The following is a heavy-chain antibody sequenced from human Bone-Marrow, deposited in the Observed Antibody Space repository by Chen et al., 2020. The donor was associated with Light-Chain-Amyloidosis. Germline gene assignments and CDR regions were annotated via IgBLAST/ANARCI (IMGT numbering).Heavy chain of an antibody. CDR3: ARRRDGYNFDY. CDR1: GYTFPNYW. CDR2: IYPDDSDA. V-gene: IGHV5-51*01. J-gene: IGHJ4*02. D-gene: IGHD5-12*01. Sequence: EVQLAQSGPEVKKPGESLKISCKSSGYTFPNYWIGWVRQMPGKGLEWMGVIYPDDSDARYSPSFEGQVTISADKSITTAYLQWRSLKASDTAMYYCARRRDGYNFDYWGQGTLVTVSS.